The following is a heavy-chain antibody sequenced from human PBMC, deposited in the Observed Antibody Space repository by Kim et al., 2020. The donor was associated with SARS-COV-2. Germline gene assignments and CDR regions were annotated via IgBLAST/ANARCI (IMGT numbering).Heavy chain of an antibody. CDR1: GGSISSSSYY. CDR3: ARSILTGEYYFDY. J-gene: IGHJ4*02. V-gene: IGHV4-39*01. Sequence: SETLSLTCTVSGGSISSSSYYWGWIRQPPGKGLEWIGGIYYIGGTYYNPSLKSRVTISVDTSKNQFSLKLSSVTAADTAVYYCARSILTGEYYFDYWGQGTLVTVSS. D-gene: IGHD3-9*01. CDR2: IYYIGGT.